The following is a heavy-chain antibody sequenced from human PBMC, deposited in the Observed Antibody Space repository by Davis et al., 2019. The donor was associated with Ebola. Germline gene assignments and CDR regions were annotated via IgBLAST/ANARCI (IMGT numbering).Heavy chain of an antibody. V-gene: IGHV3-7*01. D-gene: IGHD1-1*01. CDR2: INEDGTER. J-gene: IGHJ4*02. CDR1: GLAFSAHW. CDR3: ARYRFWNLEPSLDS. Sequence: GGFLRLSCEASGLAFSAHWMSWVRQAPGKGLEWVANINEDGTERHYVDSVRGRFTVSRDNPKNSLYLQMNSLRGEDTALYYCARYRFWNLEPSLDSWGQGTLVTVSS.